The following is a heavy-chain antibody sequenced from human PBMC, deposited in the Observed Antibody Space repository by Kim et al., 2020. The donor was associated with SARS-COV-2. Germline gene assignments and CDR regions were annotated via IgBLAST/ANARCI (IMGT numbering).Heavy chain of an antibody. J-gene: IGHJ5*02. CDR3: ARSLQQVLRGWFDP. D-gene: IGHD6-13*01. CDR2: INPDSGDT. V-gene: IGHV1-2*02. CDR1: GYTFIDYH. Sequence: ASVKVSCKASGYTFIDYHIQWVRQAPGQGLEWMGWINPDSGDTNFAQNFQGRVTMTRDTSISTVYMELTRLRSDDTAMYYCARSLQQVLRGWFDPWGQGTLVTVSS.